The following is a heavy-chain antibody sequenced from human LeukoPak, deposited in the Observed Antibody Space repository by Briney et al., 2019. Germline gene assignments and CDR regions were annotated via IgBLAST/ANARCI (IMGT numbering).Heavy chain of an antibody. Sequence: SETLSLTCTVSHFISSYYWSWIRQPPGKGLEWIGYISYSGSTHYNPSLKSRLTISIDTSKNQFSLKLTSVTAADTAVYYCTRQWFGELFSVFDSWGPGSLVTVSS. CDR2: ISYSGST. V-gene: IGHV4-59*08. D-gene: IGHD3-10*01. J-gene: IGHJ4*02. CDR1: HFISSYY. CDR3: TRQWFGELFSVFDS.